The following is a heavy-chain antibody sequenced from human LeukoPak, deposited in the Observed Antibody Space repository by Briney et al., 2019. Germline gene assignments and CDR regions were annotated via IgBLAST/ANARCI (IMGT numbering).Heavy chain of an antibody. Sequence: PGGSLRLSCVASGFTFSTYWMSWVRQAPGKGLEWVANIKQDGSEKYYVDSVKGRFTISRDNAENSLYLQMNSLRAEDTAVYYCARDKTTGDSYFDYWGQGTLVTVSS. J-gene: IGHJ4*02. V-gene: IGHV3-7*01. CDR1: GFTFSTYW. CDR3: ARDKTTGDSYFDY. D-gene: IGHD4-17*01. CDR2: IKQDGSEK.